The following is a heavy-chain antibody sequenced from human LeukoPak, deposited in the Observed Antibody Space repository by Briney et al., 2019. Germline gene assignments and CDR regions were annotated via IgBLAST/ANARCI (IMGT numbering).Heavy chain of an antibody. D-gene: IGHD3-22*01. Sequence: SETLSLTCAVYGGSFSGYYWSWIRQPPGKGLEWIGEINHSGSTNYNPSLKSRVTISVDTSKNQFSLKLSSVTAADTGVYYCARGRPNTYYYDSSGHKLHFDYWGQGTLVTVSS. V-gene: IGHV4-34*01. CDR1: GGSFSGYY. CDR3: ARGRPNTYYYDSSGHKLHFDY. CDR2: INHSGST. J-gene: IGHJ4*02.